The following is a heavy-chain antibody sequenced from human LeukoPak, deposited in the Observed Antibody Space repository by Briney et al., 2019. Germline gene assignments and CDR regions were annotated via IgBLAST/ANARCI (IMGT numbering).Heavy chain of an antibody. D-gene: IGHD6-13*01. J-gene: IGHJ4*02. CDR1: GGSISSGSYY. CDR3: ARSEGSSWYVDY. Sequence: SETLSLTCTVSGGSISSGSYYWSWIRQPAGKGLEWIGRIYTSGSTNYNPSLKSRVTISVDTSKNQFSLKLSSVTAADTAVYYCARSEGSSWYVDYWGQGTLVTVSS. CDR2: IYTSGST. V-gene: IGHV4-61*02.